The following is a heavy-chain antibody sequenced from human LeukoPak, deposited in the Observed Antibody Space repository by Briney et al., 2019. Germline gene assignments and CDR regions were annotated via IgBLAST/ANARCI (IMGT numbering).Heavy chain of an antibody. V-gene: IGHV3-64*01. CDR1: GFTFSSYA. CDR2: ISSNGGST. J-gene: IGHJ4*02. Sequence: GGSLRLSCAASGFTFSSYAMHWVRQAPGKGLEYVSAISSNGGSTYYANSVKGRFTISRDNAKNSLYLQMNSLRVEDTAVYYCARYYASGNFDYWGQGTLVTVSS. D-gene: IGHD3-10*01. CDR3: ARYYASGNFDY.